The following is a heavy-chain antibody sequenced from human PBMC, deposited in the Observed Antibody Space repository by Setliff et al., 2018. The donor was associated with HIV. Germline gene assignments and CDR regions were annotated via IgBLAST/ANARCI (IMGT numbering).Heavy chain of an antibody. Sequence: ASVKVSCKSSGYTFSDHYIHWVRQAPGQGLQWMGWINPRSGVAKYAQKFQGRFIMTTDTTINTLYMELERLTSDDPALYYCARDSGTNDHFLSPYYGALDFWGLGTLVTVSS. D-gene: IGHD3-3*02. CDR2: INPRSGVA. CDR1: GYTFSDHY. V-gene: IGHV1-2*02. J-gene: IGHJ4*02. CDR3: ARDSGTNDHFLSPYYGALDF.